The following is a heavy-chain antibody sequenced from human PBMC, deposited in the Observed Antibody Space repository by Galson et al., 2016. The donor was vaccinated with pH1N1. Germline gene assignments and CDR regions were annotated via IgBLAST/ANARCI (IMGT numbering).Heavy chain of an antibody. V-gene: IGHV3-23*01. CDR2: ISGVGDST. CDR3: AKHDGSGYYYSRRFH. Sequence: SLRLSCAVSGFTFSIFGMSWLRQAPGKGLEWISAISGVGDSTYHADSVKGRFTISRDNSKNTLNLQMSSLRAEDTAVYYCAKHDGSGYYYSRRFHWGQGTLVTVSS. J-gene: IGHJ4*02. CDR1: GFTFSIFG. D-gene: IGHD3-3*01.